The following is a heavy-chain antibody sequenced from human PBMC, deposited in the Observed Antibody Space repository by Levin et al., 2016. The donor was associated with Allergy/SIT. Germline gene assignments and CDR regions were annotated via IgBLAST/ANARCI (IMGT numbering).Heavy chain of an antibody. CDR2: IDPSDSYS. CDR1: GYTFTTYW. J-gene: IGHJ4*02. Sequence: KVSCKGSGYTFTTYWISWVRQRPGKGLEWMGRIDPSDSYSNYSPSFEGHVTISVDNSISTAYLQWSSLKASDTAMYYCARLPAYSTSLVYWGQGTLVTVSS. CDR3: ARLPAYSTSLVY. D-gene: IGHD6-6*01. V-gene: IGHV5-10-1*01.